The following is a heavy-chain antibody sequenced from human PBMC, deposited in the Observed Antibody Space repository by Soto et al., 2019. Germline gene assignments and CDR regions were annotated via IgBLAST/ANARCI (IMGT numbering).Heavy chain of an antibody. V-gene: IGHV4-31*03. D-gene: IGHD3-16*01. CDR2: DYYSGAT. Sequence: PSETLSLTCTVSGDSMATGGHYYNWVRQVPGKGLEWIGYDYYSGATHYTPSLRARGTISRDTSKNQFSLRLISVTAADTALYYCARDKDLQPTVWGFWGQGIQVTVSS. CDR1: GDSMATGGHY. CDR3: ARDKDLQPTVWGF. J-gene: IGHJ4*02.